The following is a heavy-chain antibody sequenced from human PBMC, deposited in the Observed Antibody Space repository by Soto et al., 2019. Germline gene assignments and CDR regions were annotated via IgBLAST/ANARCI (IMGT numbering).Heavy chain of an antibody. CDR3: AKAPTRRERYNWFDP. V-gene: IGHV3-9*01. D-gene: IGHD1-1*01. J-gene: IGHJ5*02. CDR2: ISWNSGSI. Sequence: EVQLVESGGGLVQPGRSLRLSCAASGFTFDDYAMHWVRQAPGKGLEWVSGISWNSGSIGYADSVKGRFTISRDNAKNSLYLQMNSLSAEDTALYYCAKAPTRRERYNWFDPWGQGTLVTVSS. CDR1: GFTFDDYA.